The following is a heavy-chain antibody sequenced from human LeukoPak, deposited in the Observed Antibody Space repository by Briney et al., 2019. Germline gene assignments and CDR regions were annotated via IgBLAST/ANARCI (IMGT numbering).Heavy chain of an antibody. CDR3: ASRRYYDYVWGSYRGGFDY. J-gene: IGHJ4*02. Sequence: SETLSLTCTVSGYSISSGDYWTWIRQPPGKGLEWIGEIIDTGSTKYNSSLKSRVTISVDTSKNQFSLKLSSVTAADTAVYYCASRRYYDYVWGSYRGGFDYWGQGTLVTVSS. D-gene: IGHD3-16*02. CDR2: IIDTGST. V-gene: IGHV4-34*12. CDR1: GYSISSGDY.